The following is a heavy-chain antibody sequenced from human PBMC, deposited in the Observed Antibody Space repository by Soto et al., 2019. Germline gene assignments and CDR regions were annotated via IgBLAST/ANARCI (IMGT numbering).Heavy chain of an antibody. D-gene: IGHD3-22*01. CDR2: IYYSGST. V-gene: IGHV4-30-4*01. CDR3: ARGGDYYDSSGYYGPGYFDL. Sequence: PSETLSLTCTVSGGPISSGDYYWSWIRQPPGKGLEWIGYIYYSGSTYYNPSLKSRVTISVDTSKNQFSLKLSSVTAADTAVYYCARGGDYYDSSGYYGPGYFDLWGRGTLVTVSS. CDR1: GGPISSGDYY. J-gene: IGHJ2*01.